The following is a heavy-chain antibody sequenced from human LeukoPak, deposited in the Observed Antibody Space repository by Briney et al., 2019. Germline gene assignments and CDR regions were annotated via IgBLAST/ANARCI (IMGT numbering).Heavy chain of an antibody. Sequence: ASVKVSCKASGYTFTSYGISWVRQAPGQGLEWMGWISAYNGNTNYAQKLQGRVTMTTDTSTSTAYMELRSLRSDDTAMYYCARVGPGDSSGYPFDYWGQGTLVTVSS. CDR2: ISAYNGNT. V-gene: IGHV1-18*01. CDR1: GYTFTSYG. D-gene: IGHD3-22*01. J-gene: IGHJ4*02. CDR3: ARVGPGDSSGYPFDY.